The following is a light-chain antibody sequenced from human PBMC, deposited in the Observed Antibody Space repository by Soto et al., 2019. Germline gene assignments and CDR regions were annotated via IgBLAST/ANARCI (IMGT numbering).Light chain of an antibody. CDR1: QSVSSN. Sequence: EIVMTQSPATLSVSPGERATLSCRASQSVSSNLAWYQQKPGQAPRLLIYGASTRATGSPARFSGSGSGTEFTLTISRLQSEDFAVYYWQQYNNWWTFGQGTKVEIK. CDR2: GAS. V-gene: IGKV3-15*01. J-gene: IGKJ1*01. CDR3: QQYNNWWT.